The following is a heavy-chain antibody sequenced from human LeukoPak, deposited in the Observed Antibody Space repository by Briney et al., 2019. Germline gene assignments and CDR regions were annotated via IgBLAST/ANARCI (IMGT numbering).Heavy chain of an antibody. D-gene: IGHD1-26*01. CDR1: GFTFSTYS. Sequence: GGSLRLSCAASGFTFSTYSMNWVRQAPGKGLEWVSYITGSSSAIYYADSVKGRFTISRDNAKNSLYLQMNSLRDEDTAVYYCASSGSYRFDYWGQGTLVTVSS. J-gene: IGHJ4*02. CDR2: ITGSSSAI. CDR3: ASSGSYRFDY. V-gene: IGHV3-48*02.